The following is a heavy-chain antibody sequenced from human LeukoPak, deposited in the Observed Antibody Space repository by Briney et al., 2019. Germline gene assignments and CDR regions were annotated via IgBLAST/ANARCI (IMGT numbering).Heavy chain of an antibody. J-gene: IGHJ5*02. CDR3: AIVGVMATIRGWFDP. D-gene: IGHD5-24*01. CDR1: GYTFTSYY. Sequence: ASVKVSCKASGYTFTSYYMHWVRQAPGQGLEWMGWINPNSGGTNYAQKFQGRVTMTRDTSISTGYMELSRLTSDDTAVYYCAIVGVMATIRGWFDPWGQGTLVTVSS. V-gene: IGHV1-2*02. CDR2: INPNSGGT.